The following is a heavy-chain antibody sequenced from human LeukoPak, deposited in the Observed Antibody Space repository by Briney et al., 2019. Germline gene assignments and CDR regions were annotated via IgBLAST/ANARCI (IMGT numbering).Heavy chain of an antibody. CDR1: GFTFSSYA. Sequence: PGGSLRLSCAASGFTFSSYAMSWVRQAPGKGLEWVSAISGSGGSTYDADSVKGRFTISRDNSKNTLYLQMNSLRAEDTAVYYCAKGRGYYGLGSQCDHWGQGTLVTVSS. J-gene: IGHJ4*02. CDR3: AKGRGYYGLGSQCDH. CDR2: ISGSGGST. V-gene: IGHV3-23*01. D-gene: IGHD3-10*01.